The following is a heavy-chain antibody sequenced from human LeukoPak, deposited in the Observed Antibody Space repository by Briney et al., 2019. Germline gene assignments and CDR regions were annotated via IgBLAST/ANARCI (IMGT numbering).Heavy chain of an antibody. CDR1: GFTFSSYA. Sequence: GESLKISCAASGFTFSSYAMHWVRQAPGKGLEWVAVISYDGSNKYYADSVKGRFTISRDNSKNTLYLQMNSLRAEDTAVYYCAREASGAFDYWGQGTLVTVSS. J-gene: IGHJ4*02. V-gene: IGHV3-30*04. D-gene: IGHD4/OR15-4a*01. CDR2: ISYDGSNK. CDR3: AREASGAFDY.